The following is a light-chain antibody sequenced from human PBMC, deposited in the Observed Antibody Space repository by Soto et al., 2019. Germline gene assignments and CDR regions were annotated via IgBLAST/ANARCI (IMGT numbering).Light chain of an antibody. J-gene: IGKJ1*01. CDR2: IAS. Sequence: DIQMTQSPSVVSASVGDRVTITCRASRGISNYLAWFQQKPGKVPKRLIYIASTLQSGVPSRFSGSGSGTEFNITISSLQPEDFATYYCLQHYNYPRTFGQGTRVEVK. CDR3: LQHYNYPRT. CDR1: RGISNY. V-gene: IGKV1-17*03.